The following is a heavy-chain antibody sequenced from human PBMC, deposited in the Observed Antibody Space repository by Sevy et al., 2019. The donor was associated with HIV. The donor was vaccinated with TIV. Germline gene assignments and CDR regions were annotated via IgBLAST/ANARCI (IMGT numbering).Heavy chain of an antibody. J-gene: IGHJ1*01. CDR3: AKDLASGDFQH. CDR1: GYTFTSYY. Sequence: ASVKVSCKASGYTFTSYYMHWVRQAPGQGLEWMGIINPSGGSTSYAQKFQGRVTMTRDTSTSTVYMELSSLRSEDTAVYYCAKDLASGDFQHWGQGTLVTVSS. CDR2: INPSGGST. V-gene: IGHV1-46*01. D-gene: IGHD3-10*01.